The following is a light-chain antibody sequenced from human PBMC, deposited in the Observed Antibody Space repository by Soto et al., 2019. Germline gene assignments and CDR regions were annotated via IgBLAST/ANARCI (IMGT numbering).Light chain of an antibody. Sequence: DLQMTQFPSSLSASLGDRVTITCRASQDIRTFLAWYQQRPGQVPKLLIYAASTWHTGVPARFSGSGSGTEFTLIISSLQPEDVAAYYCQKYNNGPSTFGQGTKVEI. V-gene: IGKV1-27*01. CDR2: AAS. CDR3: QKYNNGPST. CDR1: QDIRTF. J-gene: IGKJ1*01.